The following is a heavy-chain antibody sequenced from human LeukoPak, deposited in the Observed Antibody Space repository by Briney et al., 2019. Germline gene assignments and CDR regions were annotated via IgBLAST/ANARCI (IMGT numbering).Heavy chain of an antibody. CDR3: ASRSDGYSGYDWSLGY. D-gene: IGHD5-12*01. CDR2: ISSSGSTI. CDR1: GFTFSDYY. V-gene: IGHV3-11*04. Sequence: PGGSLRLSCAASGFTFSDYYMSWIRQAPGKGLEWVSYISSSGSTIYYADSVKGRFTISMDNAKNSLYLQMNSLRAEDTAVYYCASRSDGYSGYDWSLGYWGQGTLVTVSS. J-gene: IGHJ4*02.